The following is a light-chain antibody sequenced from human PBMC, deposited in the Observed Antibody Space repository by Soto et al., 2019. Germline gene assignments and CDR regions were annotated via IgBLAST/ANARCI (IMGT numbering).Light chain of an antibody. CDR1: QGISSY. V-gene: IGKV1-8*01. J-gene: IGKJ4*01. CDR2: AAS. CDR3: QQYYSYPLT. Sequence: AIRMTQSPSSLSASTGDRVTITCRASQGISSYLAWYQQKPGKAPKLLIYAASTLQSGVPSRFSGSGSGTDFTLTISCLQSEDFATYYRQQYYSYPLTFGGGTKVDIK.